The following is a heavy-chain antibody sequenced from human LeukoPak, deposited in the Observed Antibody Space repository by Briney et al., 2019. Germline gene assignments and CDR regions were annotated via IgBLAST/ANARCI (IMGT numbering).Heavy chain of an antibody. D-gene: IGHD3/OR15-3a*01. J-gene: IGHJ3*02. CDR3: ARHVDWGLGAFDI. V-gene: IGHV4-39*01. CDR1: GGSISSYY. CDR2: IYYSGST. Sequence: NPSETLSLTCTVSGGSISSYYWGWIRQPPGKGLEWIGSIYYSGSTYYNPSLKSRVTISVDTSKNQFSLKLSSVTAADTAVYYCARHVDWGLGAFDIWGQGTMVTVSS.